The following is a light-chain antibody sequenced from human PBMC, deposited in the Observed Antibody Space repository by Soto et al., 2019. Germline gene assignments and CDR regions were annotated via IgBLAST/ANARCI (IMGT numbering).Light chain of an antibody. CDR3: QQYKNWWT. J-gene: IGKJ1*01. V-gene: IGKV3-15*01. Sequence: EVVMTQSPATLSVSPGERATLSCRASQSVSSKIAWYQQKPGQAPRLLIYGASTRATGIPARFSGSGSGTDFTLTISSLQSEDFAVYYCQQYKNWWTFGQGTKVHI. CDR1: QSVSSK. CDR2: GAS.